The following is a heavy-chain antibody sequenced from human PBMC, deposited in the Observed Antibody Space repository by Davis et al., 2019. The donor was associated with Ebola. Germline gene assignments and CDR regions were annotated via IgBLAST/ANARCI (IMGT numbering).Heavy chain of an antibody. Sequence: GESLKISCAGSGFSFNYAWMNWVRQAPGKRPEWVGRDKNRGDGGTADYGASVKGRFTGSRDDSRNRFFLQMNSLRTEDTALNYCAADLRLRTPDGYEVWGQGTLVTVSS. J-gene: IGHJ3*01. V-gene: IGHV3-15*07. CDR3: AADLRLRTPDGYEV. CDR1: GFSFNYAW. D-gene: IGHD4-17*01. CDR2: DKNRGDGGTA.